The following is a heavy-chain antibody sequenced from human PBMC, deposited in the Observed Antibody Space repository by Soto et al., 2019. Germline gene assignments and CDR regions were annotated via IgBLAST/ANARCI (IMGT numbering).Heavy chain of an antibody. CDR1: GYSFTSYW. J-gene: IGHJ6*02. CDR2: IDPSDSYT. CDR3: ARRASSSWYEYYGMDV. D-gene: IGHD6-13*01. Sequence: GESLKISCKGSGYSFTSYWISWVRQMPGKGLEWMGRIDPSDSYTNYSPSFQGHVTISADKSISTAYLQWSSLKASDTAMYYCARRASSSWYEYYGMDVWGQGTTVTVSS. V-gene: IGHV5-10-1*01.